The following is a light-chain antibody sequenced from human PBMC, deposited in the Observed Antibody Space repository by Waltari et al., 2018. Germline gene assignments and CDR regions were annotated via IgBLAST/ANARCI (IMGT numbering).Light chain of an antibody. CDR1: SGDVGGYNY. V-gene: IGLV2-14*03. CDR2: DVT. Sequence: QSVLTQPASVSGSPGQSITISCTGTSGDVGGYNYVSWYQHHPGKAPKLIIYDVTVRPSGISNRFSCSKSGNTASRTISGLQAEDEADFYCSSYTSSNTQYVFGTGTKVTVL. CDR3: SSYTSSNTQYV. J-gene: IGLJ1*01.